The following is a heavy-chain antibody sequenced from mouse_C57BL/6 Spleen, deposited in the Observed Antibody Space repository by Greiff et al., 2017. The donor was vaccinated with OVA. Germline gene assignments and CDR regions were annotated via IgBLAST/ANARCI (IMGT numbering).Heavy chain of an antibody. Sequence: EVQRVESGGGLVQPGGSLSLSCAASGFTFTDYYMSWVRQPPGKALEWLGFIRNKANGYTTEYSASVKGRFTISRDNSQSILYLQMNALRAEDRATYYCARFSLGRRYFDVWGTGTTVTVSS. CDR1: GFTFTDYY. CDR2: IRNKANGYTT. J-gene: IGHJ1*03. V-gene: IGHV7-3*01. D-gene: IGHD4-1*01. CDR3: ARFSLGRRYFDV.